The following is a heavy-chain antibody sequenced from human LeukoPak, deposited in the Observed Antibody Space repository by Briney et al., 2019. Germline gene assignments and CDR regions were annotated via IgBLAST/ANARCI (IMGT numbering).Heavy chain of an antibody. CDR3: ARATLSYYYDSSGHYYDY. CDR2: IYYSGST. D-gene: IGHD3-22*01. CDR1: GGSISSGDYY. V-gene: IGHV4-30-4*01. J-gene: IGHJ4*02. Sequence: SQTLSLTCTVSGGSISSGDYYWSWIRQPPGKGLEWIGYIYYSGSTYYNPSLKSRVTISVDTSKNQFSLKLSSVTAADTAVYYCARATLSYYYDSSGHYYDYWGQGTLVTVSS.